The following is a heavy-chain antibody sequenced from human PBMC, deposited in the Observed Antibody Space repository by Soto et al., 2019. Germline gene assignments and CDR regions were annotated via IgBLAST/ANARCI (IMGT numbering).Heavy chain of an antibody. CDR1: GSTLGTYS. J-gene: IGHJ6*02. Sequence: DVQLVESGGGLVQPGGSLRLSCAGSGSTLGTYSMNWVRQAPGKGLEWISYISSSSSIIYYADSVKGRFTISRDNAKSSLYRHMNRLRAEDTAVYYCERPYSNRWSIYYGMDVWGQGTTVIVSS. CDR3: ERPYSNRWSIYYGMDV. D-gene: IGHD6-13*01. CDR2: ISSSSSII. V-gene: IGHV3-48*01.